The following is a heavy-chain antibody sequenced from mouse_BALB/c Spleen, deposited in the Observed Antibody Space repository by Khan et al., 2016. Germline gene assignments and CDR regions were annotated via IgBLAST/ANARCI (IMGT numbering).Heavy chain of an antibody. CDR3: ARGTPVAN. J-gene: IGHJ3*01. CDR2: IYPGDGDT. Sequence: QVQLKQSGAELVRPGSSVKISCKASGFAFSSYWMNWVKQRPGQGLEWIGQIYPGDGDTNYNGKFKGKATLTADKSSSTAYMQRSSLTSEDSAVYFCARGTPVANWGQGTLVTVSA. CDR1: GFAFSSYW. D-gene: IGHD2-14*01. V-gene: IGHV1-80*01.